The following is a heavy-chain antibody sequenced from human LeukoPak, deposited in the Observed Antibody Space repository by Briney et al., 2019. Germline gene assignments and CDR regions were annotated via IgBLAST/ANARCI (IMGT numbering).Heavy chain of an antibody. Sequence: ASVKVSCKASGYTFTGYYMHWVRQAPGQGLEWMGWINPNSGGTNYAQKFQGWVTMTRDTSISTAYMELSRLKSDDTAVYYCARDLKSSGWYSSSHLDYWGQGTLVTVSS. D-gene: IGHD6-19*01. CDR2: INPNSGGT. V-gene: IGHV1-2*04. CDR3: ARDLKSSGWYSSSHLDY. J-gene: IGHJ4*02. CDR1: GYTFTGYY.